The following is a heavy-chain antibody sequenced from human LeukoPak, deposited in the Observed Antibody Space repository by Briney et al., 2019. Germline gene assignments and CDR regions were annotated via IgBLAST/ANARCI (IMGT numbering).Heavy chain of an antibody. CDR1: GFTFSSHL. V-gene: IGHV3-74*01. D-gene: IGHD5-18*01. CDR2: ISSDGSYT. Sequence: GGSLRLSCAASGFTFSSHLMHWVRQAPGKGLVWVSRISSDGSYTNYADSVRGRFTLSRDNAKNTLYLQMNSLRAEDTAVYYCARGLGYSVDYWGQGTLVTVSS. J-gene: IGHJ4*02. CDR3: ARGLGYSVDY.